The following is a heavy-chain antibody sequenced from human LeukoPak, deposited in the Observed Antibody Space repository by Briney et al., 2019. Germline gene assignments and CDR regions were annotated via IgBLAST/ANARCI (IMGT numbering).Heavy chain of an antibody. D-gene: IGHD4-23*01. Sequence: SETLSLTCAVSGGSISSSNWWSWVRQPPGKGLEWIGEIYHSGSTNYNPSLKSRVTISVDTSKNQCSLQLSSVTAAYTAVYYCAREGLGTVVTGRVFDYWGQGTLVTVSS. CDR1: GGSISSSNW. CDR2: IYHSGST. CDR3: AREGLGTVVTGRVFDY. J-gene: IGHJ4*02. V-gene: IGHV4-4*02.